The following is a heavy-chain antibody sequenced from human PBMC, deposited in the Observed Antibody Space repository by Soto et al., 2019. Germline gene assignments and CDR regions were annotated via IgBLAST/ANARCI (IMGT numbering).Heavy chain of an antibody. CDR1: GGSIASAESY. CDR3: ARVWDYDEFYLDY. D-gene: IGHD4-17*01. J-gene: IGHJ4*02. Sequence: PSETLSLTCSVSGGSIASAESYWSWIRQHPEKGLEWIGYIYYSGSTYYNPSLKSRLTISFDSSKNRFSLRLSSVTAADTAVDYCARVWDYDEFYLDYWGPGTLVTVSS. CDR2: IYYSGST. V-gene: IGHV4-31*03.